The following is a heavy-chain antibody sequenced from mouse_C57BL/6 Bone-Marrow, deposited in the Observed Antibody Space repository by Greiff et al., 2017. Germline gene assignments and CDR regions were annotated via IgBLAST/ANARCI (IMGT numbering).Heavy chain of an antibody. CDR3: ASSTMFTTTGYSFDY. CDR1: GYTFTSYW. V-gene: IGHV1-55*01. D-gene: IGHD2-2*01. CDR2: IYPGSGST. J-gene: IGHJ2*01. Sequence: VQLQQPGAELVKPGASVKMSCKASGYTFTSYWITWVKQRPGQGLEWIGDIYPGSGSTNYNETFKSKATLTVDTSSSTADMQLSSLTSEDSAVYYCASSTMFTTTGYSFDYWGQGTTLTVSS.